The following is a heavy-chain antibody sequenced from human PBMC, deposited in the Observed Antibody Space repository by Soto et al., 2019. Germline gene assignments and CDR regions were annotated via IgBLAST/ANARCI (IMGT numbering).Heavy chain of an antibody. J-gene: IGHJ3*02. CDR3: ARXXXEEPADSRDAFDI. CDR1: GGSFSGYY. CDR2: IYHSGST. D-gene: IGHD5-18*01. Sequence: QVQLQESGAGLVKPSETLSLTCAVYGGSFSGYYWSWIRQPPGKGLEWIGEIYHSGSTNYNPSLKSRVTISVDTSKNQFSLKLSSVTAADTAVYXXARXXXEEPADSRDAFDIWGQGTMVTVSS. V-gene: IGHV4-34*01.